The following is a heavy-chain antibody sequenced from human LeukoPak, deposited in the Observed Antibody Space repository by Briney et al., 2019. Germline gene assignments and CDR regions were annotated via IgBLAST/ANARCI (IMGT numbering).Heavy chain of an antibody. V-gene: IGHV5-51*01. CDR3: ARHSTPYDGYLPFEY. CDR2: IYPADSDT. CDR1: GYSFTSYW. D-gene: IGHD5-24*01. J-gene: IGHJ4*02. Sequence: GESLKISCKGSGYSFTSYWIGWVRQMPGKGLEWMGIIYPADSDTKYSPSFQGQVTIPADKSISIAYLQWSSLKASDTAMYYCARHSTPYDGYLPFEYWGQGTLVTVSS.